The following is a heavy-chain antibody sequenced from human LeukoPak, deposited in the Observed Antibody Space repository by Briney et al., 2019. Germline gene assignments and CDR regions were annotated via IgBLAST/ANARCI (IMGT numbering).Heavy chain of an antibody. D-gene: IGHD6-19*01. J-gene: IGHJ6*02. CDR1: GFTFPSFA. CDR3: ARVGGGWYVYYGMDV. Sequence: PGGSLRLSCAASGFTFPSFAMTWVRQAPGKGLECVSGIGSRSGGTHSTYYADSVKGRFTISRDNSKNTLYLQMNSLRAEDTAVYYCARVGGGWYVYYGMDVWGQGTTVTVSS. V-gene: IGHV3-23*01. CDR2: IGSRSGGTHST.